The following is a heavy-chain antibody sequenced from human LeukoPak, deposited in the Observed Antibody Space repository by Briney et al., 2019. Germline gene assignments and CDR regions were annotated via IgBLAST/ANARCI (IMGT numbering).Heavy chain of an antibody. CDR3: AKHYYDFWSGSYYVDA. CDR2: IRYDGSNK. D-gene: IGHD3-3*01. Sequence: GGSLRLSCAASGFTFSSYGMSWFRQAPGKGLEWVSFIRYDGSNKYYADSVKGRLTISRDNSKNTLFLQMNSLRAEDTAVYYCAKHYYDFWSGSYYVDAWGKGTTVTVSS. V-gene: IGHV3-30*02. CDR1: GFTFSSYG. J-gene: IGHJ6*04.